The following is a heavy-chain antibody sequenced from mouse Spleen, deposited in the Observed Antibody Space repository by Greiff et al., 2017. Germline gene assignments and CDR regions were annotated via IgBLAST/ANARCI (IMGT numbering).Heavy chain of an antibody. V-gene: IGHV3-1*01. CDR3: ARVGDWYFDV. J-gene: IGHJ1*01. CDR2: ISYSGST. Sequence: EVKLVESGPGMVKPSQSLSLTCTVTGYSITSGYDWHWIRHFPGNKLEWMGYISYSGSTNYNPSLKSRISITHDTSKNHFFLKLNSVTTEDTATYYCARVGDWYFDVWGAGTTVTVSS. CDR1: GYSITSGYD.